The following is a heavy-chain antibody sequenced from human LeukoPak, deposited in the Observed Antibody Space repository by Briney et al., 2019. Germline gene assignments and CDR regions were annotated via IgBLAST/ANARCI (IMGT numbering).Heavy chain of an antibody. D-gene: IGHD3-10*01. CDR3: ARDSEGIDP. V-gene: IGHV4-59*01. CDR2: IYYSGST. Sequence: PSETLSLTCAVYGGSFSGYYWSWIRQPPGKGLEWIGYIYYSGSTYYNPSLKSRVTISVDTSKNQFSLKLSSVTAADTAVYYCARDSEGIDPWGQGTLVTVSS. CDR1: GGSFSGYY. J-gene: IGHJ5*02.